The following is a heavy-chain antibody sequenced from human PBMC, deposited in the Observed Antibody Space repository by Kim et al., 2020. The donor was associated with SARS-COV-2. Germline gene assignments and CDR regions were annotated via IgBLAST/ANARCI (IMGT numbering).Heavy chain of an antibody. V-gene: IGHV4-34*01. D-gene: IGHD5-12*01. CDR3: AAGSGYDSI. J-gene: IGHJ4*02. CDR1: GGSFSGYY. CDR2: INHSGST. Sequence: ETLSLTCAVYGGSFSGYYWSWIRHPPGKGLEWIGEINHSGSTNYNPSLKSRVTISVDTSKNQFSLKLSSVTAADTAVYYCAAGSGYDSIWGQGTLVTVSS.